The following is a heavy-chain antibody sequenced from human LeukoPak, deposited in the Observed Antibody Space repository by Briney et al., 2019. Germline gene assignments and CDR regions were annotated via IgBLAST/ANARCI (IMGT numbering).Heavy chain of an antibody. V-gene: IGHV3-33*01. CDR1: GFTFSSYG. D-gene: IGHD6-13*01. Sequence: GGSLRLSCAASGFTFSSYGMHWVRQAPGKGLEWVAVIWYDGSNKYYADSVKCRFTISRDNSKNTLYLQLNSLRAEDTAVYYCARERAENSYSSSWDAFDYWGQGTLVTVSS. CDR3: ARERAENSYSSSWDAFDY. CDR2: IWYDGSNK. J-gene: IGHJ4*02.